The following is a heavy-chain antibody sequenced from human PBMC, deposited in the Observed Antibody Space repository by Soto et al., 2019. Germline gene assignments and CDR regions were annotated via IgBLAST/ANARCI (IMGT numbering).Heavy chain of an antibody. CDR2: INPIVSMS. Sequence: QVQLVQSGTEVKKPGSSVKVSCKASGDTFSFYTINWVRQAPGLGLEWVGRINPIVSMSNYEQKFQGRVSMTADKSTSTAYMELRSLRSDDTAMYFCAASYGSGYRAFDYWGQGALVIVSS. CDR3: AASYGSGYRAFDY. J-gene: IGHJ4*02. CDR1: GDTFSFYT. D-gene: IGHD3-10*01. V-gene: IGHV1-69*02.